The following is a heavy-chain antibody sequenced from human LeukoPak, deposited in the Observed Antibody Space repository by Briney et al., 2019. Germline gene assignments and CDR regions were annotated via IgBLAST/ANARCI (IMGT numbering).Heavy chain of an antibody. D-gene: IGHD3-16*01. CDR1: GGSISSDDYY. J-gene: IGHJ4*02. V-gene: IGHV4-61*02. Sequence: SETLSLTCTESGGSISSDDYYWNWIRQPAGRGLEWIGRIYTTGNTMYNPSLESRVSMSIDTSKNQVSLKVKSVAAADTAVYYCARGGMLFTFFDSWGQGTLVTVSS. CDR3: ARGGMLFTFFDS. CDR2: IYTTGNT.